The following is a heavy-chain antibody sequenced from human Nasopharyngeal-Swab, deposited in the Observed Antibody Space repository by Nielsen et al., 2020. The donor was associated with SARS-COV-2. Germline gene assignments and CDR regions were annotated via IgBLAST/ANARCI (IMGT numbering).Heavy chain of an antibody. J-gene: IGHJ3*02. V-gene: IGHV3-9*01. CDR1: GFTFDDHA. Sequence: SLKISCAASGFTFDDHAMHWVRQAPGKGLEWVSGIIWNGDSRGYADSVKGRFTISRDSVKKSLYLQMNSLRPDDTALYYCAKDKGRGISPVEGSLDIWGQGTMVTVSS. CDR3: AKDKGRGISPVEGSLDI. CDR2: IIWNGDSR. D-gene: IGHD4-23*01.